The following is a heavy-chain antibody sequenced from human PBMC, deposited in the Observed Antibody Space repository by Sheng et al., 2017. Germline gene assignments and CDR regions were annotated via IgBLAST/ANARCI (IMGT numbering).Heavy chain of an antibody. CDR1: GFTFSTYW. Sequence: EVQLVESGGDLVQPGGSLRLSCAASGFTFSTYWMNWIRQAPGKGLEWVANIKPDGGEQYYGSSVKGRFTISRDNAKNSLYLQMNSLTAEDTAVYYCAKEGGRFDPLGQGTLVTVSS. D-gene: IGHD3-16*01. CDR2: IKPDGGEQ. J-gene: IGHJ5*02. CDR3: AKEGGRFDP. V-gene: IGHV3-7*01.